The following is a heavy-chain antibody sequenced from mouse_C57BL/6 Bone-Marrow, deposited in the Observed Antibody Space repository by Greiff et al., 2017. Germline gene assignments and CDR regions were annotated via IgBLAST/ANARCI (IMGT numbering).Heavy chain of an antibody. Sequence: EVQVVESGGDLVKPGGSLKLSCAASGFTFSSYGMSWVRQTPDKRLEWVATISSGGSYTYYPDSVKGRFTISRDNAKNTLYLQMSILKSEDTAMYYCAGQDYWGQGTTPTVTS. CDR2: ISSGGSYT. CDR3: AGQDY. CDR1: GFTFSSYG. V-gene: IGHV5-6*01. J-gene: IGHJ2*01.